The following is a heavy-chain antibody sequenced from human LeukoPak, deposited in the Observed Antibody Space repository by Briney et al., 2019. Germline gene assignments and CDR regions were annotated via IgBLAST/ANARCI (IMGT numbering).Heavy chain of an antibody. D-gene: IGHD2-8*02. CDR3: ARGIAFTGTPARLLDY. V-gene: IGHV6-1*01. CDR2: AYYRSKWYN. J-gene: IGHJ4*02. CDR1: GDSVSSNTAT. Sequence: SQTLSLTCAISGDSVSSNTATWSWIRQSSSRGLEWLGRAYYRSKWYNEYALSVKSRLTINPDTSKNQFSLQLNSVTPEDTAVYYCARGIAFTGTPARLLDYWGQGTLVTVSS.